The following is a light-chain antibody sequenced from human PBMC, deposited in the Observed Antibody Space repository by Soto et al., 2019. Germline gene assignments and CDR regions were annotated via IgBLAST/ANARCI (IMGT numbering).Light chain of an antibody. J-gene: IGLJ3*02. V-gene: IGLV1-40*01. CDR2: GDS. CDR1: SSNIGAGYD. CDR3: QSYDGSLSGVV. Sequence: QSVLTQPPSVSGAPGQRVTISCTGSSSNIGAGYDVHWYQQLPGTAPKLLIYGDSRRPSGVPDRFSGSKSVISASLAITGLQAEDAADYYCQSYDGSLSGVVFGGGTKLTVL.